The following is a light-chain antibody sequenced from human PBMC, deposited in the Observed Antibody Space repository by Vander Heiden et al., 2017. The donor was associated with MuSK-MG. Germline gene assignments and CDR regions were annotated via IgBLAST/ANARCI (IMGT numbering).Light chain of an antibody. CDR1: SLRSYY. CDR3: DYRDSGSSHYV. J-gene: IGLJ2*01. CDR2: TKD. Sequence: SSELTQDSAVSVALGQTARITCQGDSLRSYYASWYQQKQGQAPVRVIITKDNRPSGIPDRFSGSTSGNKASFKITGAQAEDGADDYCDYRDSGSSHYVFGGGTKMTVL. V-gene: IGLV3-19*01.